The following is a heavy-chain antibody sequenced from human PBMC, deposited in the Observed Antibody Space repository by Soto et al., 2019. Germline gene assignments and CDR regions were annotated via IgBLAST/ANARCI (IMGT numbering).Heavy chain of an antibody. Sequence: HPGGSLRLSCAASGFTFSSYAMHWVRQAPGKGLEWVAVISYDGSNKYYADSVKGRFTISRDNSKNTLYLQMNSLRAEDTAVYYCASFAIAARPPYYYYGMDVWGQGTTVTVSS. J-gene: IGHJ6*02. CDR1: GFTFSSYA. CDR3: ASFAIAARPPYYYYGMDV. D-gene: IGHD6-6*01. CDR2: ISYDGSNK. V-gene: IGHV3-30-3*01.